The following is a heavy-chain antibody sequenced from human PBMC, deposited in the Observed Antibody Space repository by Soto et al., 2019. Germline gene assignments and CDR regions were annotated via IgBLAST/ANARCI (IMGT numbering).Heavy chain of an antibody. D-gene: IGHD7-27*01. CDR3: ARKILGSTTRPNYWYFDL. CDR2: ISGGGDAA. J-gene: IGHJ2*01. CDR1: GFTFINYA. Sequence: SGGGLVQPGGSLRLSCAGSGFTFINYAMNWVRQAPGKGLEWVSSISGGGDAAFFPDSVRGRFTISRDNSKNTVTLQMNSLGVDDTAVYYCARKILGSTTRPNYWYFDLWGRGTLVTVSS. V-gene: IGHV3-23*01.